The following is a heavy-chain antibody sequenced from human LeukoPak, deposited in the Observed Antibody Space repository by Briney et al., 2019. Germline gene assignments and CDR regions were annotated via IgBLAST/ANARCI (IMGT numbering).Heavy chain of an antibody. J-gene: IGHJ6*04. D-gene: IGHD2-21*01. Sequence: YPGGSLRLSCAASGFTFSTFAIHWVRQAPGKGLEWVTIISSDGRDKYYADSVKGRFSISRDDSRNTVYLQMDSLRAEDTAVYHCARERPWGALWFGQPERVYGLDVWGIGTTVTVYS. CDR3: ARERPWGALWFGQPERVYGLDV. V-gene: IGHV3-30*01. CDR2: ISSDGRDK. CDR1: GFTFSTFA.